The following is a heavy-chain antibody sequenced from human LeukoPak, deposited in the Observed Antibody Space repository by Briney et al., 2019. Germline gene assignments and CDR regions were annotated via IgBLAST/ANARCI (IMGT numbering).Heavy chain of an antibody. Sequence: GGSLRLSCAASGFTFSNYWMHWVRQAPGKGLVWVSRINSDGINTSYADSVKGRFTISRDNAKNSLYLQINSLRAEDTAVYYCARAVGAIPEHNWFDPWGQGTLVTVSS. D-gene: IGHD1-26*01. J-gene: IGHJ5*02. CDR3: ARAVGAIPEHNWFDP. CDR2: INSDGINT. CDR1: GFTFSNYW. V-gene: IGHV3-74*01.